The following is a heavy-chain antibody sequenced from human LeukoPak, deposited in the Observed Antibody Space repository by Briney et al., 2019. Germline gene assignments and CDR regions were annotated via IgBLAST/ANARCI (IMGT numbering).Heavy chain of an antibody. CDR3: AKSGRWGSSYYYYYYMDV. CDR2: ISYDGSNK. D-gene: IGHD6-6*01. V-gene: IGHV3-30*18. Sequence: PGGSLRLSCAASGFTFSSYGMHWVRQAPGKGLEWVAVISYDGSNKYYADSVKGRFTISRDNSKNTLYLQMNSLRAEDTAVYYCAKSGRWGSSYYYYYYMDVWGKGTTVTVSS. J-gene: IGHJ6*03. CDR1: GFTFSSYG.